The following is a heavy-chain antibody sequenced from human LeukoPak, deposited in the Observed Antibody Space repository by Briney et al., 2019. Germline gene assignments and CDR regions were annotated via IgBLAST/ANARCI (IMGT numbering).Heavy chain of an antibody. CDR2: INPNSGGT. J-gene: IGHJ4*02. Sequence: ASVKVSCMASGYTFTGYYMHWVRHAPGQGLEWMGWINPNSGGTNYAQKFQGRVTMTRDTSISTAYMELSRLRSDDTAVYYCARIDYGSGSEFDYWGQGTLVTVSS. D-gene: IGHD3-10*01. CDR3: ARIDYGSGSEFDY. CDR1: GYTFTGYY. V-gene: IGHV1-2*02.